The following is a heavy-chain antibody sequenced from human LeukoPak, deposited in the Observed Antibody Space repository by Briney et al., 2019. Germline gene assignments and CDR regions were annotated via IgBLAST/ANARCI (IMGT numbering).Heavy chain of an antibody. D-gene: IGHD3-9*01. Sequence: PGGSLRLSCAASGFTFSSYAMSWVRQAPGKGLEWVSAISGSGGSTYYADSVKGRFTISRDNSKNTLYLQMNSPRAEDTAVYYCAKDGGVLRYFDWSYFDYWGQGTLVTVSS. J-gene: IGHJ4*02. CDR3: AKDGGVLRYFDWSYFDY. V-gene: IGHV3-23*01. CDR1: GFTFSSYA. CDR2: ISGSGGST.